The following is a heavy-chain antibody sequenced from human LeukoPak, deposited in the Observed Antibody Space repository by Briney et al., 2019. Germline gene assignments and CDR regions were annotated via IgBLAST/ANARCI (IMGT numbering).Heavy chain of an antibody. V-gene: IGHV3-21*04. CDR2: ISTSSSYI. Sequence: GSLRLSCAASGFTFSSYAMSWVRQAPGKGLEWVSSISTSSSYIYYADSVKGRFTISRDNARNSLYLQMNTLGAEDTAVYHCAREPLWFGEPPRDAFDIWGQGTMVTVSS. D-gene: IGHD3-10*01. J-gene: IGHJ3*02. CDR1: GFTFSSYA. CDR3: AREPLWFGEPPRDAFDI.